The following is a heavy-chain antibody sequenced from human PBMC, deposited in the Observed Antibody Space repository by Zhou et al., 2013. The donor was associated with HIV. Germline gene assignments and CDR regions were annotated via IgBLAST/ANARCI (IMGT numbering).Heavy chain of an antibody. Sequence: QVQLVQSGAEVKRPGSSVKVSCKALGGTFTSYAINWVRQAPGQGLEWLGGTIPVFGTTQIAQKFKSRVTITTDDSTTTAYMELISLTFDDTATYYCALRPQRANWFDPWGQGTLVTVSS. J-gene: IGHJ5*02. CDR1: GGTFTSYA. CDR2: TIPVFGTT. V-gene: IGHV1-69*05. CDR3: ALRPQRANWFDP.